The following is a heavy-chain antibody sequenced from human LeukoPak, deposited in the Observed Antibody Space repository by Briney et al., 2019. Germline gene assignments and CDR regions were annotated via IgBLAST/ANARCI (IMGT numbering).Heavy chain of an antibody. D-gene: IGHD5-12*01. Sequence: SVKVSCKASGGTFISYAISWVRQAPGQGLEWMGGIIPIFGAANYAQKFQGRVTITADESTSTAYMELSSLRSEDTAVYYCARRLRLIDNWFDPWGQGTLVTVSS. CDR3: ARRLRLIDNWFDP. V-gene: IGHV1-69*13. J-gene: IGHJ5*02. CDR2: IIPIFGAA. CDR1: GGTFISYA.